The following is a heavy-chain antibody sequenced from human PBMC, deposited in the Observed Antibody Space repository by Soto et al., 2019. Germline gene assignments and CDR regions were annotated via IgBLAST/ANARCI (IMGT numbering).Heavy chain of an antibody. D-gene: IGHD4-17*01. CDR1: GGSISSGGYY. V-gene: IGHV4-31*03. CDR3: AREGGRGSYDYGDYIRWFDP. CDR2: IYYSGST. J-gene: IGHJ5*02. Sequence: SETLSLTCTVSGGSISSGGYYWSWIRQHPGKGLEWIGYIYYSGSTYYNPSLKSRVTISVDTSKNQFSLKLSSVTAADTAVYYCAREGGRGSYDYGDYIRWFDPWGQGTLVTVSS.